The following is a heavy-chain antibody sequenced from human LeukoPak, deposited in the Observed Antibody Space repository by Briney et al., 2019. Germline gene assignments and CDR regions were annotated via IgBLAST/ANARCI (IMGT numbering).Heavy chain of an antibody. V-gene: IGHV1-18*01. J-gene: IGHJ4*02. CDR3: AGGGSGGYSCLDY. CDR1: GYTFTNYG. D-gene: IGHD3-22*01. CDR2: ISGYNGNI. Sequence: ASVKVSCKASGYTFTNYGITWVRQAPGQGLEWMGWISGYNGNIDYAQKLQGRVTMTTDTSTSTAYMELRSLRSDDTAVYYCAGGGSGGYSCLDYWGQGTLVTVSS.